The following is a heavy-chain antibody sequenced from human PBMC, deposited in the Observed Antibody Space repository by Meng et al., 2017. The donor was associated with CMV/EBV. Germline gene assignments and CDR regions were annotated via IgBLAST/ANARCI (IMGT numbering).Heavy chain of an antibody. CDR1: GYTFSSYS. CDR3: ARVPYSSSWYEPSPVY. CDR2: ISSSSSYI. J-gene: IGHJ4*02. V-gene: IGHV3-21*01. D-gene: IGHD6-13*01. Sequence: SCKASGYTFSSYSMNWVRQAPGKGLEWVSSISSSSSYIYYADSVKGRFTISRDNAKNSLYLQMSSLRAEDTAVYYCARVPYSSSWYEPSPVYWGQGTLVTVSS.